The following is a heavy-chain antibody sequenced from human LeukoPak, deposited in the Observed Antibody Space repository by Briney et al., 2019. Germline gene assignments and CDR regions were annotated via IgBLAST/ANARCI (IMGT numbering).Heavy chain of an antibody. CDR2: INHSGST. CDR3: AKGYGWEASYYYYYMDV. Sequence: SETLSLICAVYGGSFSGYYWSWIRQPPGKGLEWIGEINHSGSTNYNPSLKSRVTISVDTSKNQLSLKLSSVTAADTAVYYCAKGYGWEASYYYYYMDVWGKGTTVTISS. CDR1: GGSFSGYY. V-gene: IGHV4-34*01. D-gene: IGHD1-26*01. J-gene: IGHJ6*03.